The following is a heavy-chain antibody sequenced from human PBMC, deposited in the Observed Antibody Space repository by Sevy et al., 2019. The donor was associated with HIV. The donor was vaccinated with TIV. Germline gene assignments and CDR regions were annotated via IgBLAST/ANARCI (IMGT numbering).Heavy chain of an antibody. D-gene: IGHD1-26*01. J-gene: IGHJ5*02. V-gene: IGHV4-39*01. CDR3: AGHVYYNWFDP. CDR1: GGSISSSSYY. CDR2: IYYTGSS. Sequence: SETLSLMCKVSGGSISSSSYYWGWIRQPPGKGLEWIGSIYYTGSSYYNPSLKSRLTISVDTSKDEFSLKLSSVTDADTAVYYCAGHVYYNWFDPWGQGTLVTVSS.